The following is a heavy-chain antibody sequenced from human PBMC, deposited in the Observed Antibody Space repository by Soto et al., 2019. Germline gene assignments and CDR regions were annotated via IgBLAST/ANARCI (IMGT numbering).Heavy chain of an antibody. V-gene: IGHV3-9*01. Sequence: SLKISCAASGFTFDDYAMHWVRQAPGKGLEWVSGISWNSGSIGYADSVKGRFTISRDNAKNSLYLQMNSLRAEDTALYYCAKDIMLLSYDFWSGFIDYWGQGTLVTVSS. CDR1: GFTFDDYA. D-gene: IGHD3-3*01. CDR2: ISWNSGSI. CDR3: AKDIMLLSYDFWSGFIDY. J-gene: IGHJ4*02.